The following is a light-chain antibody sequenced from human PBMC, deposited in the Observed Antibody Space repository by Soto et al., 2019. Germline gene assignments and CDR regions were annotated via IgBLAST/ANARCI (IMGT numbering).Light chain of an antibody. V-gene: IGLV2-11*01. CDR2: DVS. J-gene: IGLJ1*01. Sequence: QSVLTQPRSVSGSPGQSVTGSCIGTSSDVGDYNSVSWYQQHPGKAPKLMIYDVSKRPSGVPDRFSGSKSGNTASLTISGLQAEDEADYYCCSYVGGYSYVFGIGTKVTV. CDR1: SSDVGDYNS. CDR3: CSYVGGYSYV.